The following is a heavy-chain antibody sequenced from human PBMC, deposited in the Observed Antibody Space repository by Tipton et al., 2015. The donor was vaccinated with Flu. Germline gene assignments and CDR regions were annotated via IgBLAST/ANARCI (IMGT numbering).Heavy chain of an antibody. CDR2: VYSGGTT. V-gene: IGHV3-53*01. CDR3: ARGAVAEAGLRFDS. J-gene: IGHJ4*02. D-gene: IGHD6-19*01. CDR1: GVTVRSTY. Sequence: SLRLSCAVSGVTVRSTYVGWVRQAPGKGLEWVAVVYSGGTTYYADSVMGRFAISRDNSKNTVYLQMNSLRAEDTAVYYCARGAVAEAGLRFDSWGQGTLVTVSS.